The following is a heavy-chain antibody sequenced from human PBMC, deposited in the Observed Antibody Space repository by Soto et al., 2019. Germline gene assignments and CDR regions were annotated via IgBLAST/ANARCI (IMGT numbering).Heavy chain of an antibody. J-gene: IGHJ4*02. V-gene: IGHV3-33*01. CDR3: ARDSRPLTYYYDSSGYPDY. CDR1: GFTFSSYG. D-gene: IGHD3-22*01. Sequence: GGSLRLSCAASGFTFSSYGMHWVRQAPGKGLKWVAVIWYDGSNKYYADSVKGRFTISRDNSKNTLYLQMNSLRAEDTAVYYCARDSRPLTYYYDSSGYPDYWGQGTLVTAPQ. CDR2: IWYDGSNK.